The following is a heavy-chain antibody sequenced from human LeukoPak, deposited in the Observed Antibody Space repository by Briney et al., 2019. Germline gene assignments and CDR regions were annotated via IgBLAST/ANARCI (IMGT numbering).Heavy chain of an antibody. V-gene: IGHV3-33*01. CDR1: GFTFSSYG. CDR2: IWYDGSNK. Sequence: GGSLRLSCAASGFTFSSYGMHWVRQAPGKGLEWVAVIWYDGSNKYYADSVKGRLTISRDNSKNALYLQMNSLRAEDTAVYYCARGGWRSGYFDYWGQGTLVTVSS. D-gene: IGHD6-19*01. J-gene: IGHJ4*02. CDR3: ARGGWRSGYFDY.